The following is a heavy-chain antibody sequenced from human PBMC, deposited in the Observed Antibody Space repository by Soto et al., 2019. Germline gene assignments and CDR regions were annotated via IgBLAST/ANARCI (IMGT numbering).Heavy chain of an antibody. CDR1: GYPVTAYY. CDR3: ARGGGVGVAGSAAFDM. D-gene: IGHD3-3*01. CDR2: INPATGAA. J-gene: IGHJ3*02. Sequence: QLHLVQSGAVVKKPGASVTVSCSASGYPVTAYYMHWVRQAPGRGLEWMGGINPATGAAKYTQTFQGRGTMTRDPAPSTGFKEPGGLTSGDTAGFYWARGGGVGVAGSAAFDMWGQGTLATVSS. V-gene: IGHV1-2*02.